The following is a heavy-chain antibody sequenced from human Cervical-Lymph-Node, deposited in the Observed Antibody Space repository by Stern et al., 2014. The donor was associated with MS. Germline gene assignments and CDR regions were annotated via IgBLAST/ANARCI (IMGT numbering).Heavy chain of an antibody. CDR2: IHNSGTT. CDR1: GGSISRAEYY. D-gene: IGHD5-24*01. Sequence: QVQLQESGPGLVKPSQTLSLTCAVTGGSISRAEYYWSWIRQSPGKGLEWIGYIHNSGTTYYNPSLKSRVTISVDTSKNQFSLKLRSVTAADTAVYYCSRDADGYSLVFGYWGRGTLVTVSS. CDR3: SRDADGYSLVFGY. J-gene: IGHJ4*02. V-gene: IGHV4-30-4*01.